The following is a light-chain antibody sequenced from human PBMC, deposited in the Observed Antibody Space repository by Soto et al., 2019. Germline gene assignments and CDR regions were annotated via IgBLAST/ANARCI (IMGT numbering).Light chain of an antibody. CDR3: CSYTSTSARV. J-gene: IGLJ1*01. V-gene: IGLV2-14*01. Sequence: QSALTQPASVSGSPGQSVTISCTGTSSDVGGYDYVSWYQQHPGKAPKLMIYDVYHRPSGVSDRFSGSKSGNTASLTISGLEAEDEADYYCCSYTSTSARVFGTGTKFTVL. CDR2: DVY. CDR1: SSDVGGYDY.